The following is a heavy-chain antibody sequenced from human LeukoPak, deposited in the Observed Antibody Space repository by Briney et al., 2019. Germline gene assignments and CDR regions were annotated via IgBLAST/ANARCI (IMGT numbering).Heavy chain of an antibody. CDR3: AKTGYPKYYYYYMDV. V-gene: IGHV3-74*01. D-gene: IGHD7-27*01. Sequence: PAGGSLRLSCVASGFTFKNSWMHWVRQVPGKGLVWVSRMDADGSNTHYVDSVKGRFTISRDNAKNSLYLQMNSLRAEDMALYYCAKTGYPKYYYYYMDVWGKGTTVTVSS. CDR2: MDADGSNT. CDR1: GFTFKNSW. J-gene: IGHJ6*03.